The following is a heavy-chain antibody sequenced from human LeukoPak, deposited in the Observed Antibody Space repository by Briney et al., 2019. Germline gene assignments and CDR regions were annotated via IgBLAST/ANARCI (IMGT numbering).Heavy chain of an antibody. CDR1: GYTFTSYY. V-gene: IGHV1-46*01. CDR3: ARGGSSFRY. Sequence: ASVKVSCKASGYTFTSYYTHWVRQAPGQGLEWMGIIKPSGGSTLYAQKFQGRVTVTSDMSTSTAYMELRSLRSDDTAVYYCARGGSSFRYWGQGTLVTVSS. CDR2: IKPSGGST. D-gene: IGHD6-6*01. J-gene: IGHJ4*02.